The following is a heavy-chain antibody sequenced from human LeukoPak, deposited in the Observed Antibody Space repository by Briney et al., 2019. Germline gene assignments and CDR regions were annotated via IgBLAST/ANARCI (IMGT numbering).Heavy chain of an antibody. V-gene: IGHV3-30-3*01. CDR1: GFTFSSYA. D-gene: IGHD4-17*01. CDR3: AKGHNYGD. Sequence: GGSLRLSCAASGFTFSSYAMHWVRQAPGKGLEWVAVISYDGSNKYYADSVKGRFTISRDNSKNTLYLQMNSLRAEDTAVYYCAKGHNYGDWGQGTLVTVSS. J-gene: IGHJ4*02. CDR2: ISYDGSNK.